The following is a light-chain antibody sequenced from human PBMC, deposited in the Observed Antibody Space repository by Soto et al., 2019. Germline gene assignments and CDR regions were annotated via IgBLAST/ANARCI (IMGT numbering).Light chain of an antibody. CDR1: SSDVGAYPY. V-gene: IGLV2-14*03. CDR3: SSYTSSRSRV. Sequence: QSVLTPPASVSGSPGQSITISCTGTSSDVGAYPYVAWYQHHPGKAPKLMIYDVFNRPSGVSHRFSASKSGNTASLTISGLQADDEADYYCSSYTSSRSRVFGGGTQLTVL. J-gene: IGLJ3*02. CDR2: DVF.